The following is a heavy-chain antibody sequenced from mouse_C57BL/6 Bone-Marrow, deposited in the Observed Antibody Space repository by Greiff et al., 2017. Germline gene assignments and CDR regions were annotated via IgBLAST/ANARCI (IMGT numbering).Heavy chain of an antibody. CDR2: ISTYYGDA. D-gene: IGHD1-1*01. CDR3: ARGRDTTRGFDY. V-gene: IGHV1-67*01. CDR1: GYTFTDYA. Sequence: QVQLQQSGPELVRPGVSVKISCKGSGYTFTDYAMHWVKQSHAKSLEWIGVISTYYGDASYNQKFKDKATMTVDNSSSTAYMELARLTSEDSAVYYCARGRDTTRGFDYWGQGTTLTVSS. J-gene: IGHJ2*01.